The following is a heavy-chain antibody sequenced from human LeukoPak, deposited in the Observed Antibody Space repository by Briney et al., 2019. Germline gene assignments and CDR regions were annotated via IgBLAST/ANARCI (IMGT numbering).Heavy chain of an antibody. V-gene: IGHV4-34*01. CDR2: INHSGST. J-gene: IGHJ4*02. CDR1: GGSFSGYY. D-gene: IGHD6-19*01. Sequence: SGTLSLTCAVYGGSFSGYYWSWIRQPPGKGLEWIGEINHSGSTNYNPSLKSRVTISVDTSKNQFSLKLSSVTAADTAVYYCASVGLGYWGQGTLVTVSS. CDR3: ASVGLGY.